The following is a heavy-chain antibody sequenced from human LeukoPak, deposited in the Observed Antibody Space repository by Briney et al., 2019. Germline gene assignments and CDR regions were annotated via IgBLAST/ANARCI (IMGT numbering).Heavy chain of an antibody. V-gene: IGHV3-30*03. J-gene: IGHJ2*01. CDR2: ISYDGSNK. Sequence: GGSLRLSCAASGFTFSSYGMHWVRQAPGKGLEWVAVISYDGSNKYYTDSVKGRFTIARDDSKNTLYLQMNGLRAEDTAVYYCARDQKSWYFDLWGRGTLVTVSS. CDR3: ARDQKSWYFDL. CDR1: GFTFSSYG.